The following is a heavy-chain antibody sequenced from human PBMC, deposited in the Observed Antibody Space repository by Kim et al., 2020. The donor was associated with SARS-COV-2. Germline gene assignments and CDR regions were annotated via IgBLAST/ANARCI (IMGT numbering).Heavy chain of an antibody. D-gene: IGHD1-20*01. Sequence: SETLSLTCTVSGGSISSSSYYWGWIRQPPGKWLEWIGSVYYRGSTYYNPSLKSRVTISVDTSKNQFSLKLNSVTAADTAIYYCARHVDLRLSGTCWFDSWGQGTLVTVSS. CDR3: ARHVDLRLSGTCWFDS. CDR1: GGSISSSSYY. J-gene: IGHJ5*01. CDR2: VYYRGST. V-gene: IGHV4-39*01.